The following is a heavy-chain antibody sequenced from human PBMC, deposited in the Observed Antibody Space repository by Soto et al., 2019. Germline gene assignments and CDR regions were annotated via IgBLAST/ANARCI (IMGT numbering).Heavy chain of an antibody. D-gene: IGHD3-22*01. V-gene: IGHV3-15*01. CDR3: TSGIVVVRPSGKDV. Sequence: GGSRRLSSAACGFPFSNAWMSWGRPAPGKGLEWIGRIKSKTDGGTTDYAAPVKGRFTISRDDSKNPLYLQMNSLKTGDTAVYYCTSGIVVVRPSGKDVWGQGTAVTVSS. CDR1: GFPFSNAW. CDR2: IKSKTDGGTT. J-gene: IGHJ6*02.